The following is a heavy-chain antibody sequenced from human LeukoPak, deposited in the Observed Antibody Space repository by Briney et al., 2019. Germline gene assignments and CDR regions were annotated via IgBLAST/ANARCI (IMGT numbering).Heavy chain of an antibody. J-gene: IGHJ4*02. CDR3: AKDRGITSERYYFDY. D-gene: IGHD3-3*01. CDR2: ISYDGSNK. Sequence: GGSLRLSCAASGFTFSSYGMHWVRQAPGKGLEWVAVISYDGSNKYYADSVKGRFTIFRDNSKNTLYLQMNSLRAEDTAVYYCAKDRGITSERYYFDYWGQGTLVTVSS. CDR1: GFTFSSYG. V-gene: IGHV3-30*18.